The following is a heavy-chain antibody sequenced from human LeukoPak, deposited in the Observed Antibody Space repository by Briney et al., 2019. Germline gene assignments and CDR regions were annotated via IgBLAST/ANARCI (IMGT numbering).Heavy chain of an antibody. CDR1: GGSISSHY. J-gene: IGHJ4*02. CDR2: IYYSGST. D-gene: IGHD3-3*01. Sequence: SETLSLTCTVSGGSISSHYWSWIRQPPGKGLEWIGYIYYSGSTNYNPSLKSRVTISVDTSKNQLSLKLSSVTAADTAVYYCARQSTYYDFWSGYSAGRYFDYWGQGTLVTVSS. CDR3: ARQSTYYDFWSGYSAGRYFDY. V-gene: IGHV4-59*11.